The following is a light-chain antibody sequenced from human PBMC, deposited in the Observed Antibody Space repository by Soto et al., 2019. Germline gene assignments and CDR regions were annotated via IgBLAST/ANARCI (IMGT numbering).Light chain of an antibody. CDR2: GAS. J-gene: IGKJ4*01. Sequence: EIVLTQSPGTLSLSPGERATLSCRASQSVSSSYLAWYQQKPGQAPRLLIYGASSRATGIPDRFSGSGSGKVFTLTISRLEPEDFAVYYCQQYGSSPTFGEGTKVEIK. CDR1: QSVSSSY. CDR3: QQYGSSPT. V-gene: IGKV3-20*01.